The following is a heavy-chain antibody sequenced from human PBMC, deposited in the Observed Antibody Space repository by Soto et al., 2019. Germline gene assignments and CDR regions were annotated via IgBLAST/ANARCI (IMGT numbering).Heavy chain of an antibody. D-gene: IGHD5-18*01. J-gene: IGHJ6*02. CDR3: ARVDMMDTGQVHYYYYGMDV. CDR1: GGSISSSNW. V-gene: IGHV4-4*02. CDR2: IYHSGST. Sequence: PSGTLSLTXAVSGGSISSSNWWSWVRQPPGKGLEWIGEIYHSGSTNYNPSLKSRVTISVDKSKNQFSLKLSSVTAADTAVYYCARVDMMDTGQVHYYYYGMDVWGQGTTVTVSS.